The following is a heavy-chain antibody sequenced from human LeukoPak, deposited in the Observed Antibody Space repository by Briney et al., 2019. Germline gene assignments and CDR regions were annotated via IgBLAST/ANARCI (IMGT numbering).Heavy chain of an antibody. Sequence: PSETLSLTCTVSGGSISSYYWSWIRQPPGKGLEWIGYIYTSGSTNYNPSLKSRVTISVDTSKNQFSLKLSSVTAADTAVYYCARLTPNYYDSSGYYRGWFDPWGQGTLVTVSS. CDR3: ARLTPNYYDSSGYYRGWFDP. V-gene: IGHV4-4*09. CDR2: IYTSGST. D-gene: IGHD3-22*01. J-gene: IGHJ5*02. CDR1: GGSISSYY.